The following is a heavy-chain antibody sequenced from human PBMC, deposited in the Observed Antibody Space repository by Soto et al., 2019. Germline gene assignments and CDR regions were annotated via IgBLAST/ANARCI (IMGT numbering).Heavy chain of an antibody. V-gene: IGHV3-23*01. CDR2: ISGSGGST. J-gene: IGHJ4*02. CDR1: GFTFSSYA. Sequence: GGSLRLSCAASGFTFSSYAMSWVRQAPGKGLEWVSAISGSGGSTYYADSAKGRFTISRDNSKNTLYLQMNSLRAEDTAVYYCAKDRISGDYFDYWGQGTLVTVSS. D-gene: IGHD3-10*01. CDR3: AKDRISGDYFDY.